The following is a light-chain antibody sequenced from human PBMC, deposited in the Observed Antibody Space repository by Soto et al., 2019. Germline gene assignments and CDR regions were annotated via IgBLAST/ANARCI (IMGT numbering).Light chain of an antibody. CDR1: QDVGKW. CDR2: DAS. V-gene: IGKV1-5*01. J-gene: IGKJ1*01. CDR3: QQYNNYST. Sequence: DIQMTQSPSSVSASVGDRVTITCRASQDVGKWLAWFQLKPGKDPKLLIYDASSLESGVPSRFSGSGSGTEFTLTISSLQPDDFATYYRQQYNNYSTFGQGTKVDI.